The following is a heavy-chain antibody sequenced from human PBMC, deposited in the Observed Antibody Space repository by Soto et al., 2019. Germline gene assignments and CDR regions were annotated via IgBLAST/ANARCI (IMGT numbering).Heavy chain of an antibody. CDR1: GFIFAHYG. Sequence: EVQMVESGGGLVQPGQSLRLSCRSSGFIFAHYGMTWFRQSPGKGLEWLPFIRKKTFGETAEYAASVKDRFTISRDDSKSITYLQMNNLKADDTAVYYCTPDFWSGIYSPDGMDVWGQGTTVTVSS. V-gene: IGHV3-49*03. D-gene: IGHD3-3*01. J-gene: IGHJ6*02. CDR2: IRKKTFGETA. CDR3: TPDFWSGIYSPDGMDV.